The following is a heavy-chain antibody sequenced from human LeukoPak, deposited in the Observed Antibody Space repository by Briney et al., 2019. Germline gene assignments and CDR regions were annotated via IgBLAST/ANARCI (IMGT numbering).Heavy chain of an antibody. J-gene: IGHJ4*02. CDR1: GFXFSSYA. V-gene: IGHV3-64*01. CDR2: ISSNGGST. CDR3: ARVSPMGSYFDY. D-gene: IGHD1-26*01. Sequence: GGSLRLSCAASGFXFSSYAIHWVRQAPGKGLEYVSAISSNGGSTYYANSVKGRFTISRDNSKHTLYLQMGSLRAEDMAVYYCARVSPMGSYFDYWGQGTLVTVSS.